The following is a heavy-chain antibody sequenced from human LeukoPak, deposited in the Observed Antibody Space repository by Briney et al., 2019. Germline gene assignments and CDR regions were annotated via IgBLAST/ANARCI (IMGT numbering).Heavy chain of an antibody. CDR2: LYYSRTT. Sequence: SETLSLTCTVSGGSISSGSHHWGWFRQSPGKGLEWIGSLYYSRTTCYNPSLNSRVTISVVTSKNQFSLQLNSVTAADTAVYYCARHDGRGGNTMGALDSWGQGSLVTVSS. D-gene: IGHD3-3*01. V-gene: IGHV4-39*01. CDR1: GGSISSGSHH. CDR3: ARHDGRGGNTMGALDS. J-gene: IGHJ4*02.